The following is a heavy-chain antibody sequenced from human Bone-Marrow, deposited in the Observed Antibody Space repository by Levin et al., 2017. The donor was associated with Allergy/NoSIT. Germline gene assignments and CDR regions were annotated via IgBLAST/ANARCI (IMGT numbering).Heavy chain of an antibody. CDR1: GFTFSSYA. V-gene: IGHV3-23*01. CDR2: ISNSDGST. Sequence: PGGSLRLSCAASGFTFSSYAMSWVRQAPGKGLEWVSTISNSDGSTYYADSVKGRFTISRDNSKNTLYLQMNSLRAEDTAVYYCAKASSNSWATFDNWGQGTLVTVSS. J-gene: IGHJ4*02. CDR3: AKASSNSWATFDN. D-gene: IGHD6-13*01.